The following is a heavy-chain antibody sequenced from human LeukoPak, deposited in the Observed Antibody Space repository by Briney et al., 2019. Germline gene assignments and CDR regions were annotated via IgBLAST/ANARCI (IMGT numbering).Heavy chain of an antibody. D-gene: IGHD6-13*01. V-gene: IGHV3-21*01. Sequence: GGSLILSCAASGFTFSTYSMNWVRQAPGKGLEWVSSITPTSSHTFYVDSMKGRFTISRDNAKNSLYLQLNTLRAEDTAVYYCASEAAGYIDYWGQGTLFTVSS. J-gene: IGHJ4*02. CDR1: GFTFSTYS. CDR2: ITPTSSHT. CDR3: ASEAAGYIDY.